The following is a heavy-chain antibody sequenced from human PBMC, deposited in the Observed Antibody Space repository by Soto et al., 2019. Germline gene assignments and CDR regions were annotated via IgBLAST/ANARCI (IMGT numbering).Heavy chain of an antibody. CDR1: GFTFSSYA. V-gene: IGHV3-23*01. Sequence: GGSLRLSCAASGFTFSSYAMNWVRQAPGKGLQWVSAISGSGGSTYYADSVKGRFTISRDNSKNTLYLQMNSLRAEDTAVYYCAKALYYYDSNTYSLDYWGQGTLVTAPQ. J-gene: IGHJ4*02. D-gene: IGHD3-22*01. CDR2: ISGSGGST. CDR3: AKALYYYDSNTYSLDY.